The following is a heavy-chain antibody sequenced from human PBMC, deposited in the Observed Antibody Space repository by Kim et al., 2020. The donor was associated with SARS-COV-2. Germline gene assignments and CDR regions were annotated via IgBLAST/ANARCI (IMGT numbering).Heavy chain of an antibody. D-gene: IGHD6-19*01. CDR1: GFTFSSYA. Sequence: GGSLRLSCAASGFTFSSYAMSWVRQAPGKGLEWVSAISGSGGSTYYADSVKGRFTISRDNSKNTLYLQMNSLRAEDTAVYYCAKEGYSSGWFDFSSEEVDYWGQGTLVTVSS. CDR2: ISGSGGST. CDR3: AKEGYSSGWFDFSSEEVDY. V-gene: IGHV3-23*01. J-gene: IGHJ4*02.